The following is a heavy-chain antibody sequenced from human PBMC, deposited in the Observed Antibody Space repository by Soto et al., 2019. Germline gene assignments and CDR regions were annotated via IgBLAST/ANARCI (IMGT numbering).Heavy chain of an antibody. CDR2: IYYSGST. CDR1: GDSISSSGYY. J-gene: IGHJ4*03. CDR3: ARQRILVVIQGYFDV. Sequence: SETLSLTCTVTGDSISSSGYYWSWIRQPPGKGLEWIGNIYYSGSTYNNPSLRSRVSMSIDTSKNQFSLKLNSVTAADTALYFCARQRILVVIQGYFDVWGQGSMVTVSS. D-gene: IGHD2-21*01. V-gene: IGHV4-39*01.